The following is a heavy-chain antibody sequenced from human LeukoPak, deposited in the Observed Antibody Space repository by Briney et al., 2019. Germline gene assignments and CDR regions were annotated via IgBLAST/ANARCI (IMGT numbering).Heavy chain of an antibody. Sequence: HPGGSLRLSCAASGFTFSSSAMSWLRQAPGKGLEWVSTINAGGRFTYYPDSVKGRSTISRDNSKNTLYLQMDSLRAEDTAVYYCAKRGATSGAGAFDSWGQGILVTVSS. CDR1: GFTFSSSA. D-gene: IGHD1-26*01. CDR2: INAGGRFT. J-gene: IGHJ4*02. CDR3: AKRGATSGAGAFDS. V-gene: IGHV3-23*01.